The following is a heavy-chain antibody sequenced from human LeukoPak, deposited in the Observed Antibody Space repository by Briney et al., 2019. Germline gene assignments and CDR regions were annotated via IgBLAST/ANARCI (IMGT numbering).Heavy chain of an antibody. CDR3: ARFAAGGSYYYYMDV. J-gene: IGHJ6*03. V-gene: IGHV3-23*01. D-gene: IGHD3-10*01. CDR2: ISGSGGST. Sequence: GGSLRLSCAASGFTFSGYVMTWVRQPPGKGLQWVADISGSGGSTYYADSVKGRFSISRDNSKNSLYLQMNSLRADDTAVYYCARFAAGGSYYYYMDVWGKGTTVTVSS. CDR1: GFTFSGYV.